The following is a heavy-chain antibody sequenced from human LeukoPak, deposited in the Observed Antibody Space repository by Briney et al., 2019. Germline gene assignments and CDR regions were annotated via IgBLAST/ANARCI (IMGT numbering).Heavy chain of an antibody. CDR3: ATMGATTEPFDY. CDR1: GYTFTGYY. D-gene: IGHD1-26*01. J-gene: IGHJ4*02. V-gene: IGHV1-2*02. Sequence: GASVKVSCKASGYTFTGYYMHWVRQAPGQGLEWMGWINPHSGGTNYAQKFQGRVTMTRDTSISTAYMGLSRLRSDDTAVYYCATMGATTEPFDYWGQGTLVTVSS. CDR2: INPHSGGT.